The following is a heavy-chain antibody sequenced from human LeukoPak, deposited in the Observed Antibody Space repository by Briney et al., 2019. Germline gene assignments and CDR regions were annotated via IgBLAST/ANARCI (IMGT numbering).Heavy chain of an antibody. J-gene: IGHJ4*02. V-gene: IGHV4-34*01. CDR1: GGSFSGYY. CDR3: ARGSSSGFDY. Sequence: SETLSLTCAVYGGSFSGYYWSWIRQPPGKGLEWIGEINRSGSTNYNPSLKSRVTISVDTSKNQFSLKLSSVTAADTAVYYCARGSSSGFDYWGQGTLVTASS. CDR2: INRSGST. D-gene: IGHD3-22*01.